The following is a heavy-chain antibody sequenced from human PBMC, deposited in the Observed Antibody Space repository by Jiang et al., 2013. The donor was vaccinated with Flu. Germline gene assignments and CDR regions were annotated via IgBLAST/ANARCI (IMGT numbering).Heavy chain of an antibody. V-gene: IGHV3-15*04. CDR2: LEGRNDGVTI. CDR3: VTDGTGAFAH. Sequence: RQAPGKGLEWVGRLEGRNDGVTINYAAPVQGRFTISGDDSKTTLYLQMNSLQTEDTAVYYCVTDGTGAFAHWGQGTLVTVSS. J-gene: IGHJ4*02. D-gene: IGHD1-14*01.